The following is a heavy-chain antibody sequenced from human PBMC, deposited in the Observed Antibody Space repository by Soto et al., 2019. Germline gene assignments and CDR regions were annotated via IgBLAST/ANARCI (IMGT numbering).Heavy chain of an antibody. CDR3: GRLDYAGTFHQPYHFTH. D-gene: IGHD3-16*01. CDR1: GAAIIRTHYH. Sequence: PSETLSLTCNVSGAAIIRTHYHWGWVRQPPGKGLEWIGNIFYSGATFYNPSLESRLSISVDTSRNLFSLKVTSVTAADTAVYFCGRLDYAGTFHQPYHFTHWSQGALVTVSS. CDR2: IFYSGAT. V-gene: IGHV4-39*01. J-gene: IGHJ4*02.